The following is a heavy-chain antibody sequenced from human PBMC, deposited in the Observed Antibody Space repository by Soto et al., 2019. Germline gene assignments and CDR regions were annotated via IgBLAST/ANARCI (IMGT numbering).Heavy chain of an antibody. CDR1: GGTFSSYT. Sequence: SVKVSCKASGGTFSSYTISWVRQAPGQGLEWMGRIIPILGIANYAQKFQGRVTITADKSTSTAYMELSSLRSEDTAVYYCARDRDIVATIEPYYFDYWGQGTLVTVSS. D-gene: IGHD5-12*01. CDR3: ARDRDIVATIEPYYFDY. CDR2: IIPILGIA. V-gene: IGHV1-69*04. J-gene: IGHJ4*02.